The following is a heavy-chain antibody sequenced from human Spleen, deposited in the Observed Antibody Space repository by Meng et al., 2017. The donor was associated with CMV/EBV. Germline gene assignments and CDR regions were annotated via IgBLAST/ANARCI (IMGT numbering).Heavy chain of an antibody. Sequence: ASGFTCSSYSLNWVRQPPGKGLEWVASISSGGTYINYADSVEGRFTISRDNAQNSVFLQMTNLRVGDTALYYCARDMVRGVKGWFDPWGQGTLVTVSS. CDR3: ARDMVRGVKGWFDP. CDR2: ISSGGTYI. V-gene: IGHV3-21*06. D-gene: IGHD3-10*01. J-gene: IGHJ5*02. CDR1: GFTCSSYS.